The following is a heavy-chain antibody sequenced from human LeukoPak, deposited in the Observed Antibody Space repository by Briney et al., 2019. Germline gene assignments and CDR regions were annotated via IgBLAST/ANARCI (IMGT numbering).Heavy chain of an antibody. D-gene: IGHD2-2*01. CDR3: AREWDIVVVPAANPIDY. CDR2: ISSSGNTK. J-gene: IGHJ4*02. V-gene: IGHV3-48*04. CDR1: GFTFSRYT. Sequence: PGGSLRLSCAASGFTFSRYTMNWVRQAPGKGLEWVSYISSSGNTKYYADSVRGRFTISRDNAKNSLYLQMNSLRAEDTAVYYCAREWDIVVVPAANPIDYWGQGTRVTVSS.